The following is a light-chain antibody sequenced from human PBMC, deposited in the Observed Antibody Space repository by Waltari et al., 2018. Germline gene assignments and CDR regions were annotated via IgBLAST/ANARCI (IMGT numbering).Light chain of an antibody. CDR2: DVY. J-gene: IGLJ2*01. CDR1: SSDVGGYDF. Sequence: QSALPQTASVSGSHGQSITISCTGTSSDVGGYDFASWYQQYPCKAPKLVIYDVYYRPSGVSHRFSASKSGNTASLTISGLQTEDEADYYCSSYTSISTSVVFGGGTKLTVL. V-gene: IGLV2-14*03. CDR3: SSYTSISTSVV.